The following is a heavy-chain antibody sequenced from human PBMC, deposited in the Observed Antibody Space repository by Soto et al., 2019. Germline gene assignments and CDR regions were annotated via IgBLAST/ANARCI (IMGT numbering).Heavy chain of an antibody. J-gene: IGHJ6*02. CDR1: DYTFTSYG. V-gene: IGHV1-18*03. Sequence: QVQLVQSGAEVKKPGASVKVSCKASDYTFTSYGNSWVRQAPGQGLEWMGWINTYSGNTDYARKFQGRVTMTTDTSTSTAYMEMRSLRFDDMAVYYCARAAETRYYGMDVWGQGTTVTVSS. CDR3: ARAAETRYYGMDV. CDR2: INTYSGNT.